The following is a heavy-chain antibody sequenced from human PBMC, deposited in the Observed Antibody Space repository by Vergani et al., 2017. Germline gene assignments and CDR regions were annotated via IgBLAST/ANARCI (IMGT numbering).Heavy chain of an antibody. CDR2: ISYDGSNK. CDR3: ARRDPTEYYLDY. D-gene: IGHD3-10*01. J-gene: IGHJ4*02. Sequence: QVKLEESGGGVVQPGRSLRLSCAASGFTFSSYAMHWARQAPGKGLEWVAVISYDGSNKYYADSVKGRFTISRDNSKNTLYLQMNSLRAEDTAVYYCARRDPTEYYLDYWGQGTLVTVSS. V-gene: IGHV3-30-3*01. CDR1: GFTFSSYA.